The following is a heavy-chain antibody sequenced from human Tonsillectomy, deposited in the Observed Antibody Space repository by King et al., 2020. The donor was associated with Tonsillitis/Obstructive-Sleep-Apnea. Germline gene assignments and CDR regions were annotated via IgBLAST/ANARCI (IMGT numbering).Heavy chain of an antibody. D-gene: IGHD3-16*02. J-gene: IGHJ4*02. CDR2: INHSGST. Sequence: VQLQQWGAGLLKPSETLSLTCAVYGGSFSGYYWSWIRQPPGKGLEWIGEINHSGSTNYNPSLKSRVTISVDTSKNQFTLKLSSVTAADTAVYYCARGAYDYIWGSYRSYSFDYWGQGTLVTVSS. CDR3: ARGAYDYIWGSYRSYSFDY. V-gene: IGHV4-34*01. CDR1: GGSFSGYY.